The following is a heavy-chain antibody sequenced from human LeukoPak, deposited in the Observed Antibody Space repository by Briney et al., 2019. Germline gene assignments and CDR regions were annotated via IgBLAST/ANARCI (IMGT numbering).Heavy chain of an antibody. J-gene: IGHJ4*02. CDR3: ASSRGYSYGYGL. CDR2: IYYSGST. D-gene: IGHD5-18*01. Sequence: SETLSLTCTVSGGSISSYYWSWIRQPPGKGLEWIGYIYYSGSTNYNPSLKSRVTISVDTSKNQFSLKLSSVTAADTAVYYCASSRGYSYGYGLWGQGTLVTVSS. CDR1: GGSISSYY. V-gene: IGHV4-59*01.